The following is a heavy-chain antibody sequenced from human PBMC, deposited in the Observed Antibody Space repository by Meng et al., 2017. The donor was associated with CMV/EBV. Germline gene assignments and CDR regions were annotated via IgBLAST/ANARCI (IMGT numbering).Heavy chain of an antibody. V-gene: IGHV3-74*01. CDR3: ARGLEEGLGWEMGY. Sequence: VESGGGLVLSGGSLRLSCGVSGLSMRFFWMHWVRQVPGKGLEWLSRIDENGSSVSYADSVRGRFTISRDDAKNTLFLQMNSLRVEDTAVYYCARGLEEGLGWEMGYWGHGTLVTVSS. CDR2: IDENGSSV. D-gene: IGHD3-16*01. J-gene: IGHJ4*01. CDR1: GLSMRFFW.